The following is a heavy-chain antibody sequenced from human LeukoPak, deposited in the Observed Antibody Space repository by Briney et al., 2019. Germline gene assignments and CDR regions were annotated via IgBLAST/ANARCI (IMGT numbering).Heavy chain of an antibody. CDR3: ARGSPYCSSTSCSYSYYYYYMDV. Sequence: GGSLRLSCAASGFTFSDYYMSWIRQAPGKGLEWVSYISSSGSTIYYADSVKGRFTISRDNAKNSLYLQMNSLRAEDTAVYYCARGSPYCSSTSCSYSYYYYYMDVWGKGTTVTVSS. J-gene: IGHJ6*03. D-gene: IGHD2-2*01. V-gene: IGHV3-11*01. CDR2: ISSSGSTI. CDR1: GFTFSDYY.